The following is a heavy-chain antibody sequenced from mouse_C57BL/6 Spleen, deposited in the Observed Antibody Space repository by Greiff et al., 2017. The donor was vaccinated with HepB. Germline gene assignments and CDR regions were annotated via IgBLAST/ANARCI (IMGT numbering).Heavy chain of an antibody. J-gene: IGHJ4*01. CDR2: ISSGSSTI. CDR1: GFTFSDYG. D-gene: IGHD4-1*01. Sequence: EVQRVESGGGLVKPGGSLKLSCAASGFTFSDYGMHWVRQAPEKGLEWVAYISSGSSTIYYADTVKGRFTISRDNAKNTLFLQMTSLRSEDTAMYYCASPLTGTGAMDYWGQGTSVTVSS. V-gene: IGHV5-17*01. CDR3: ASPLTGTGAMDY.